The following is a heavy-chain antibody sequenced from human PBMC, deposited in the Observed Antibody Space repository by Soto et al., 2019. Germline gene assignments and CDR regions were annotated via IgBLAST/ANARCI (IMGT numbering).Heavy chain of an antibody. CDR1: GYTFTGYY. D-gene: IGHD2-2*01. CDR2: INPQTGGT. V-gene: IGHV1-2*02. Sequence: SVKVSCKASGYTFTGYYIHWVREAPGQGLEWMGWINPQTGGTSYAQKFQGRVTLSRDTSINTAYLELSRLRFDDAAVYFRARERYQVISDGMDVWGQGTTVTVSS. CDR3: ARERYQVISDGMDV. J-gene: IGHJ6*02.